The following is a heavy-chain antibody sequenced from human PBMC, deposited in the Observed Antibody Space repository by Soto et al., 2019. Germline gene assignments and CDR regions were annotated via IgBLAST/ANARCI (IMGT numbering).Heavy chain of an antibody. CDR1: GGSISSYY. V-gene: IGHV4-59*12. CDR3: ARALGAIFGVVITRIGRRFDY. J-gene: IGHJ4*02. D-gene: IGHD3-3*01. Sequence: SETLSLTCTVSGGSISSYYWSWIRQPPGKGLEWIGYIYYSGSTNYNPSLKSRVTISVDTSKNQFSLKLSSVTAADTAVYYCARALGAIFGVVITRIGRRFDYWGQGTLVTVSS. CDR2: IYYSGST.